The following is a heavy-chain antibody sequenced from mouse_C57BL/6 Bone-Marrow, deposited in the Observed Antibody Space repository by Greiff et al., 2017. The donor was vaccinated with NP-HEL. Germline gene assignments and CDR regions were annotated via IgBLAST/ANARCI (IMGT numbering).Heavy chain of an antibody. D-gene: IGHD1-1*01. CDR3: TTYGSSRYYFDY. CDR2: IDPENGDT. Sequence: EVQLVESGAELVRPGASVKLSCTASGFNIKDDYMHWVKQRPEQGLEWIGWIDPENGDTEYASKFQGKATITADTSSNTAYLQLSSLTSEDTAVYYCTTYGSSRYYFDYWGQGTTLTVSS. CDR1: GFNIKDDY. V-gene: IGHV14-4*01. J-gene: IGHJ2*01.